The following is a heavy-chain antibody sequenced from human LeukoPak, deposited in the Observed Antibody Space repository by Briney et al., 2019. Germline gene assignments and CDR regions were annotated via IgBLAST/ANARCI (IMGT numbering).Heavy chain of an antibody. CDR2: IYHSGST. CDR1: GGSISSGGYY. Sequence: SETLSLTCAVSGGSISSGGYYWSWIRQPPGKGLEWIGNIYHSGSTYYNPSLKSRVTISVDRSNNQFSLKLTSVTAADTAVYYCARAFPFDDYGDPDAFDIWGEGTMVTVSS. D-gene: IGHD4-17*01. CDR3: ARAFPFDDYGDPDAFDI. J-gene: IGHJ3*02. V-gene: IGHV4-30-2*01.